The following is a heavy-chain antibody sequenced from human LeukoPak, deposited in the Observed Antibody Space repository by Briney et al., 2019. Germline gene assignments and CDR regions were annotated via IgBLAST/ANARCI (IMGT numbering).Heavy chain of an antibody. CDR3: EKDSFGVVRDQ. CDR1: GDSMIDNNFY. CDR2: IYYNGKS. Sequence: SETLSLTCTVSGDSMIDNNFYWGWTRQSPQKGLEWIESIYYNGKSLYNPSLKSRVTISVDASTNTISLKLSCVTAADTAVYYCEKDSFGVVRDQWGRGILVTVSS. D-gene: IGHD3-3*01. V-gene: IGHV4-39*07. J-gene: IGHJ4*02.